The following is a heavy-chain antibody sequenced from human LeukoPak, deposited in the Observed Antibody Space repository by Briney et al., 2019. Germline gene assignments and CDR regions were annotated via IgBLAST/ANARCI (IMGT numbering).Heavy chain of an antibody. D-gene: IGHD4-23*01. J-gene: IGHJ4*02. CDR3: ARDRDDGGFDY. Sequence: GGSLRLSCVASGFTFPNYWMSWVRQAPEKGLEWVANIKQDGRVKQYVDSMKGRFTISRDNAKDSLYLQMNSLRAEDTAVYYCARDRDDGGFDYWGQGILVTVSS. CDR1: GFTFPNYW. V-gene: IGHV3-7*01. CDR2: IKQDGRVK.